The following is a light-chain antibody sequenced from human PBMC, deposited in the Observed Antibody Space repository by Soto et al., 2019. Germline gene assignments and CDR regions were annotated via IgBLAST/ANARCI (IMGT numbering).Light chain of an antibody. CDR3: QSYDSALSARYV. CDR1: SSNIGANYD. J-gene: IGLJ1*01. V-gene: IGLV1-40*01. Sequence: QSVLTQPPSVSGAPGQRVTISCTGSSSNIGANYDVHWYQQRPGTAPKLLIFGNNNRPSGVPDRFSGSKSGNSASLAITGLQAEDEGDYYCQSYDSALSARYVFGTGTKVTVL. CDR2: GNN.